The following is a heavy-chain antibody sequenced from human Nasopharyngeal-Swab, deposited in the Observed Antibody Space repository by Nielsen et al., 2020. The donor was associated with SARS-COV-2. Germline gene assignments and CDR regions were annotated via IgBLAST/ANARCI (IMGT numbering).Heavy chain of an antibody. V-gene: IGHV3-72*01. CDR2: SRKTANSYTT. D-gene: IGHD3-16*02. CDR3: ARDPMITFGGVIVADYYYYGMDV. J-gene: IGHJ6*02. Sequence: GESLKISCSVSGFILSDQYMDWVRQAPGKGLEWVGRSRKTANSYTTEYAASVKGRFGISRENSKNSLCLQMNSLKTEDTAVYYCARDPMITFGGVIVADYYYYGMDVWGQGTTVTVSS. CDR1: GFILSDQY.